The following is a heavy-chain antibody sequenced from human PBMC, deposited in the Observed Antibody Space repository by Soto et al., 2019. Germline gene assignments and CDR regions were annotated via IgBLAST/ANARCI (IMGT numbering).Heavy chain of an antibody. Sequence: QLLESGGGLGQPGGSLTLSCEASGLSFNNFAMSWVRQPPGKGLEWVSTITATGATTFYADSVKGRFTISGDKSRNTLSLQLSSLRVEDTAVYYCAKRRPGDGMDVWGQGATVTVSS. J-gene: IGHJ6*02. CDR2: ITATGATT. V-gene: IGHV3-23*01. CDR3: AKRRPGDGMDV. CDR1: GLSFNNFA.